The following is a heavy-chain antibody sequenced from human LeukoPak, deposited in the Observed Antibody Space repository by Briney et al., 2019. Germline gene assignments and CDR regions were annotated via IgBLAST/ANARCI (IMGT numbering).Heavy chain of an antibody. CDR1: GDSFKNYY. J-gene: IGHJ4*02. V-gene: IGHV4-34*01. CDR2: INHGGLT. Sequence: SETLSLTCAVYGDSFKNYYWTWIRQSPEKGLEWIGEINHGGLTSYNPSLESRLTHLVDTSKNQFSLKLSSVTAADTAVYYCASYYGHFDYWGQGTLVTVSS. D-gene: IGHD1-26*01. CDR3: ASYYGHFDY.